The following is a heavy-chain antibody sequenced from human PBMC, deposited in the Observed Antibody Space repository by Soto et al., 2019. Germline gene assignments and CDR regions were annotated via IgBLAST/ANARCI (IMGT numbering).Heavy chain of an antibody. Sequence: GGSLRLSCAASGFTFSSYAMSWVRQAPGKGLEWVSAISGSGGSTYYADSVKGRFTISRDNSKNTLYLQMNSLRAEDTAVYYCAKLPHFKVVPAGWFDPWGQGTLVTVSS. CDR1: GFTFSSYA. D-gene: IGHD2-2*01. V-gene: IGHV3-23*01. CDR2: ISGSGGST. CDR3: AKLPHFKVVPAGWFDP. J-gene: IGHJ5*02.